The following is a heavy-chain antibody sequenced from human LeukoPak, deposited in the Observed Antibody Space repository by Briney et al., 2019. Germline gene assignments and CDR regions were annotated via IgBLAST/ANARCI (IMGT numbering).Heavy chain of an antibody. J-gene: IGHJ4*02. V-gene: IGHV3-21*01. CDR3: ARALKSGYSSGWYNFDY. Sequence: GGSLRLSCAASGFTFRSYAMNWVRQAPGKGLEWVSSISSSSSYIYYADSVKGRFTISRDNAKNSLYLQMNSLRAEDTAVYYCARALKSGYSSGWYNFDYWGQGTLVTVSS. D-gene: IGHD6-19*01. CDR1: GFTFRSYA. CDR2: ISSSSSYI.